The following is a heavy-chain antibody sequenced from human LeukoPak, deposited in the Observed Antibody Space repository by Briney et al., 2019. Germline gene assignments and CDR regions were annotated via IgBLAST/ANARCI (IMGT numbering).Heavy chain of an antibody. Sequence: GGSLRLSCAASGFTFSSYAMSWVRQAPGKGLEWVSAISGSGGSTYYADSVKGRFTISRDNSKNTLYLQMNSLRAEDTAVYYCAKGSHSNYDFWSGYYYYFDYWGQGTLVTVSS. CDR1: GFTFSSYA. J-gene: IGHJ4*02. CDR2: ISGSGGST. CDR3: AKGSHSNYDFWSGYYYYFDY. V-gene: IGHV3-23*01. D-gene: IGHD3-3*01.